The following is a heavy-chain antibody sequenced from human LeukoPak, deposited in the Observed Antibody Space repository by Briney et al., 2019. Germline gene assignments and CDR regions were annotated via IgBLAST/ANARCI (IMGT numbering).Heavy chain of an antibody. CDR2: ISGCGSST. V-gene: IGHV3-23*01. D-gene: IGHD3-10*01. Sequence: GGSLRLSCSASGFTFGSFAMAWVRQAPGKGLEWVSTISGCGSSTYYADSVKGRFTFSRDNSKNTLYLQMNSLRAEDTAIYYCAKDRGANWNCFDYWGQGTLVTVSS. CDR1: GFTFGSFA. J-gene: IGHJ4*02. CDR3: AKDRGANWNCFDY.